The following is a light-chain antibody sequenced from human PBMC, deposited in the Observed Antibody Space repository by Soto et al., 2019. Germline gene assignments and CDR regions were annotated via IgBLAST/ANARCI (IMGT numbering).Light chain of an antibody. V-gene: IGKV1-5*01. CDR3: QQCNSYSRT. CDR2: DAS. Sequence: DIQMTQSPSTLSASVGDRVSITCRASQSIGQSLAWYQHKLGKAPKPLISDASDLESGVPSRFSGSGSGTEFTLTISSLQPGDFATYYCQQCNSYSRTFGQGTKVELK. J-gene: IGKJ1*01. CDR1: QSIGQS.